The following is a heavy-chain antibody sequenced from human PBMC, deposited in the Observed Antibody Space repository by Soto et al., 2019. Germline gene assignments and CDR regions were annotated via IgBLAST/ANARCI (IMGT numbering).Heavy chain of an antibody. D-gene: IGHD2-15*01. V-gene: IGHV1-3*01. CDR3: ARGEGYCSGGTCFRWFDP. J-gene: IGHJ5*02. Sequence: QVQLVQSGAEVKKPGASLKLSCKASGYTFTKYAIHWVRQAPGQSVEWMGWINGGSGNTKYSQKFQGRVSFSRDTSASTAYMELSSLRFEDTGVYYCARGEGYCSGGTCFRWFDPWGQGNLVTVSA. CDR2: INGGSGNT. CDR1: GYTFTKYA.